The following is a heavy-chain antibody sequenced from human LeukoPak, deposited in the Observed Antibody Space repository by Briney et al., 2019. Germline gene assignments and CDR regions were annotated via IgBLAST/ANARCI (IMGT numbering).Heavy chain of an antibody. J-gene: IGHJ5*02. V-gene: IGHV4-59*01. D-gene: IGHD2-2*01. CDR1: GGSISSYY. CDR3: ARSVCSRTSCGYAVFDA. CDR2: IYYSGST. Sequence: SETLSLTCSVSGGSISSYYWSWIRQPPGKRLEWIGDIYYSGSTNYNPSLRSRVTISVDTSKNQFSLELRSVTAADTAVYYCARSVCSRTSCGYAVFDAWGQGTLATVSS.